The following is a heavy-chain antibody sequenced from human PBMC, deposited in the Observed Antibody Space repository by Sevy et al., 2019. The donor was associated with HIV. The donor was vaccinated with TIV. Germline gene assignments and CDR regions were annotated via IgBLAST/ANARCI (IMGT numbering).Heavy chain of an antibody. Sequence: ASVKVSCKASGNTFTAYYVHWVRQAPGQGLEWMGWINPNSGATKYAQKFQGRVTMTRDTSFSAVYMDLSRLTSADTAVSYCALGTIFEPNYFDPWGQGTLVTVSS. V-gene: IGHV1-2*02. CDR2: INPNSGAT. CDR1: GNTFTAYY. CDR3: ALGTIFEPNYFDP. D-gene: IGHD3-3*01. J-gene: IGHJ5*02.